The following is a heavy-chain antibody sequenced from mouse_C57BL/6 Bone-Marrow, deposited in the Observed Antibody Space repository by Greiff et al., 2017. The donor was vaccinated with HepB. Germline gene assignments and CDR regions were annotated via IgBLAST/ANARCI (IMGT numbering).Heavy chain of an antibody. CDR2: INPSSGYT. V-gene: IGHV1-7*01. CDR1: GYTFTSYW. D-gene: IGHD4-1*01. Sequence: QLQQSGAELAKPGASVKLSCKASGYTFTSYWMHWVKQRPGQGLEWIGYINPSSGYTKYNQKFQDKATVTADKSSSTADMQLSSLKYKDSAVDYCAVTGYYYAMDYWGQGTSVTVSS. J-gene: IGHJ4*01. CDR3: AVTGYYYAMDY.